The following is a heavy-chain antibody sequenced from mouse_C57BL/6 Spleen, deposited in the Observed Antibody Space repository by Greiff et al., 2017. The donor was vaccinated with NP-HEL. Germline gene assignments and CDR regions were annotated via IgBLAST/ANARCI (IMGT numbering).Heavy chain of an antibody. J-gene: IGHJ1*03. V-gene: IGHV1-76*01. D-gene: IGHD2-3*01. CDR2: IYPGSGNT. Sequence: QVHVKQSGAELVRPGASVKLSCKASGYTFTDYYINWVKQRPGQGLEWIARIYPGSGNTYYNEKFKGKATLTAEKSSSTAYMQLSSLTSEDSAVYFCARGSLIIDGSLAFDVWGTGTTVTVSS. CDR1: GYTFTDYY. CDR3: ARGSLIIDGSLAFDV.